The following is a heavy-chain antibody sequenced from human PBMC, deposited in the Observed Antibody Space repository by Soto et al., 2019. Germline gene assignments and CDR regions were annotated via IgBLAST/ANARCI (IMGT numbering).Heavy chain of an antibody. J-gene: IGHJ6*02. Sequence: QVQLVQSGAEVKKPGASVKVSCKASGYTFTSYGITWVRQAPGQGLEWMGWISAYDGNTNYAQKLRGRITNNTDTPTNAAYKKQGRLRSDAAAVYYCAGGVNVWGQGSTVTV. CDR1: GYTFTSYG. V-gene: IGHV1-18*01. CDR2: ISAYDGNT. CDR3: AGGVNV.